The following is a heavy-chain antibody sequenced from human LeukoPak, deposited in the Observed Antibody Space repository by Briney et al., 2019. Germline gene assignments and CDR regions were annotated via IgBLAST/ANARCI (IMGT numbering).Heavy chain of an antibody. CDR2: IIGSGDNT. CDR1: GFTFSSYA. D-gene: IGHD3-22*01. CDR3: AKGSYYDSSGSFYFDY. Sequence: PGGSLRLSCAASGFTFSSYAMSWVRQAPGKGLEWVSGIIGSGDNTYYADSVKGRFTISRDNSKNTLYVQVNSLGTEDTAAYCCAKGSYYDSSGSFYFDYWGQGTLVTVSS. V-gene: IGHV3-23*01. J-gene: IGHJ4*02.